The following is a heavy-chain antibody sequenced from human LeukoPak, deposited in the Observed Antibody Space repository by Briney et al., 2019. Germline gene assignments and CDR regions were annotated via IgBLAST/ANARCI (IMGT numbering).Heavy chain of an antibody. J-gene: IGHJ4*02. Sequence: AGGSLILSCAASGFTFSTYWMHWVRQAPGKGLVWVSHINTDGSSATYADPVKGRFTISRDNAKNTQYLQMNSLRPEDTAVYYCAKDLSGEGFHWGQGTLVTVSS. D-gene: IGHD3-10*01. V-gene: IGHV3-74*01. CDR3: AKDLSGEGFH. CDR2: INTDGSSA. CDR1: GFTFSTYW.